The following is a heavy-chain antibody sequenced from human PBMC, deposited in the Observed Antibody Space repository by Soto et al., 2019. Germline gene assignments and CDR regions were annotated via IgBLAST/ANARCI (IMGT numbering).Heavy chain of an antibody. CDR2: ISSSGSTI. V-gene: IGHV3-11*01. Sequence: GGSLRLSCAASGFTFSDYYMSWIRQAPGKGLEWVSYISSSGSTIYYADSVKGRFTISRDNAKNSLYLQMNSLRAEDTAVYYCARAATLIAARGYYYYYMDVWGKGTTVTVSS. CDR3: ARAATLIAARGYYYYYMDV. J-gene: IGHJ6*03. D-gene: IGHD6-6*01. CDR1: GFTFSDYY.